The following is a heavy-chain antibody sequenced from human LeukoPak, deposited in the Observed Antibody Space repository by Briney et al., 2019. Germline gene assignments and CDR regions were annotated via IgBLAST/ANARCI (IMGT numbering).Heavy chain of an antibody. Sequence: SETLSLTCTVSGGSISSYYWSWIRQPAGKGLEWIGRIYTSGSTNYNPSLKSRVTMSVDTSKNQFSLKLSSVTAADTAVYYCARGFTMVRGSQAWFDPWGQGTLVTVSS. CDR1: GGSISSYY. J-gene: IGHJ5*02. CDR3: ARGFTMVRGSQAWFDP. V-gene: IGHV4-4*07. CDR2: IYTSGST. D-gene: IGHD3-10*01.